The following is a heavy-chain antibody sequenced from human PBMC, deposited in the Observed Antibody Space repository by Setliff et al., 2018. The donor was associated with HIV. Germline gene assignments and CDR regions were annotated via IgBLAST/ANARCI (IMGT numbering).Heavy chain of an antibody. CDR1: GFTFSSYS. J-gene: IGHJ4*02. CDR2: ISSSSNK. Sequence: GSLRLSCAASGFTFSSYSMNWVRQAPGKGLEWVSYISSSSNKYYADSVKGRFTISRDNAKNTLYLQMNSLRAEDTAVYYCASIELAAMVPVDYWGQGTLVTVSS. CDR3: ASIELAAMVPVDY. V-gene: IGHV3-48*04. D-gene: IGHD5-18*01.